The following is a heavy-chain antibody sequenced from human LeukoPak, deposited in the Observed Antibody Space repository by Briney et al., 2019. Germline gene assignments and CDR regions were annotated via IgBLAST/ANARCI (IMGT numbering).Heavy chain of an antibody. CDR1: GGSISSYY. D-gene: IGHD3-22*01. CDR2: IYYSGST. Sequence: EXLSLTCTVSGGSISSYYWSWIRQPPGKGLEWIGYIYYSGSTNYNPSLRSRVTISVETTKNQFSLKLSSVTAADTAVYYCARILYDSSGYPPPGFDYWGQGTLVTVSS. V-gene: IGHV4-59*01. J-gene: IGHJ4*02. CDR3: ARILYDSSGYPPPGFDY.